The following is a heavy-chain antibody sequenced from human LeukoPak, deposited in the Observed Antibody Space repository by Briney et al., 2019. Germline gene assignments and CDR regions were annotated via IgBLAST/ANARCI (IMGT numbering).Heavy chain of an antibody. D-gene: IGHD3-10*01. CDR3: ARDNPRTIWFGELLSYYYYGMDV. CDR2: IYTSGST. J-gene: IGHJ6*02. CDR1: GGSISSYY. Sequence: PSETLSLTCTVSGGSISSYYWSWIRQPAGKGLEWIGRIYTSGSTNYNPSLKGRVTMSVDTSKNQFSLKLSSVTAADTAVYYCARDNPRTIWFGELLSYYYYGMDVWGQGTTVTVSS. V-gene: IGHV4-4*07.